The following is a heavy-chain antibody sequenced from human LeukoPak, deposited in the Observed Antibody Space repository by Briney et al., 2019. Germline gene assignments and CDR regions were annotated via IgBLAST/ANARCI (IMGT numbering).Heavy chain of an antibody. D-gene: IGHD2-2*01. CDR3: ARLHCSSTSCPTDY. CDR1: GFTFSSYA. V-gene: IGHV3-30-3*01. Sequence: GGSLRLSCAASGFTFSSYAMHWVRQAPGKGLEWVAVISYDGSNKYYADSVKGRFTISRDNSKNTLYLQMNSLRAEDTAVYYCARLHCSSTSCPTDYWGQGTLVTVSS. J-gene: IGHJ4*02. CDR2: ISYDGSNK.